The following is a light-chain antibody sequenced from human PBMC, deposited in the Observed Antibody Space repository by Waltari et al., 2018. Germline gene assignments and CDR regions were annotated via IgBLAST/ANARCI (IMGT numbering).Light chain of an antibody. J-gene: IGLJ2*01. Sequence: QSVLTQPPSVSGAPGQRITITCTGSSSNIGAVPAVNWYRVFSGAAPKVILYGNSNRPSGVAARFAGSKCATSPSLAITGLQAEDAADYDCKSLDMSLSGGVVFGGGTKVTVL. CDR2: GNS. CDR3: KSLDMSLSGGVV. V-gene: IGLV1-40*01. CDR1: SSNIGAVPA.